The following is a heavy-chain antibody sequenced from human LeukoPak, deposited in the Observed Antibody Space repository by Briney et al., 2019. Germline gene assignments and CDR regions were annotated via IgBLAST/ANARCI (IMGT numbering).Heavy chain of an antibody. CDR2: IYYSGST. D-gene: IGHD6-13*01. V-gene: IGHV4-59*12. Sequence: SETLSLTCTDSGGSISSYYWSWIRQPPGKGLEWIGSIYYSGSTYCNPSLKSRVTILGDTSKNQFSLKLSSVTAADTAVYYCARVEQQLVSYWGQGTLVTVSS. J-gene: IGHJ4*02. CDR1: GGSISSYY. CDR3: ARVEQQLVSY.